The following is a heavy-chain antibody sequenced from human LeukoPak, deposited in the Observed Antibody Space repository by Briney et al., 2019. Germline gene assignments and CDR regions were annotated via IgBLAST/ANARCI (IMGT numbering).Heavy chain of an antibody. CDR1: GDSISGFY. Sequence: SETLSLTCTVSGDSISGFYWNWIRQPPGKGLEWIGYIYYRGSTNYNPSLKSRVTISVDTSKNQFSLKLSSVTAADTAVYYCARDTTSRRGYSYGIDYWGQGTLVTVSS. J-gene: IGHJ4*02. V-gene: IGHV4-59*01. CDR2: IYYRGST. CDR3: ARDTTSRRGYSYGIDY. D-gene: IGHD5-18*01.